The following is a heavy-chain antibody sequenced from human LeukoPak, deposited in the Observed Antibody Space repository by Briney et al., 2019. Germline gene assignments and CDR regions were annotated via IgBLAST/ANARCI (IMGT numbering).Heavy chain of an antibody. J-gene: IGHJ4*02. CDR1: GFTFPRHA. CDR3: AQEHFDTSGYYSRFDN. Sequence: PGGALRLSCAASGFTFPRHAMSWVRQAPGKGLEWVASSAGSGGSTHYADSVKGRFTISRDNSQITVFLHMNSLRADDTAVYYCAQEHFDTSGYYSRFDNWGQGILVTVSS. D-gene: IGHD3-22*01. CDR2: SAGSGGST. V-gene: IGHV3-23*01.